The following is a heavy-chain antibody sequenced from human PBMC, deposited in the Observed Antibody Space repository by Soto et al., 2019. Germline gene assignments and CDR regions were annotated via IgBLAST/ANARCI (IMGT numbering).Heavy chain of an antibody. CDR3: ARDLIEMAVRGCCVY. Sequence: QVHVMQSGPEVKKPGSSVKVSCKTYGGTFSSFSISWVLQAPGQGLEWMGGIIPVSGTPHYAQKFQDRVTITADESTRTSYMELSSLTSDDTAIYYCARDLIEMAVRGCCVYWGQGSLVTVSS. J-gene: IGHJ4*02. D-gene: IGHD3-16*01. CDR1: GGTFSSFS. V-gene: IGHV1-69*12. CDR2: IIPVSGTP.